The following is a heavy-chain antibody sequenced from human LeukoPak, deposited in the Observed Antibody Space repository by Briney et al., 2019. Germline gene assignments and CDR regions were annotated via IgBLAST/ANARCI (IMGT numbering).Heavy chain of an antibody. V-gene: IGHV3-7*01. Sequence: GGSLRLSCAASGFTFGSYAMSWVRRAPGKGLEWVAHIKQDGSEKYYVDSVKGRFTISRDNAKNSLYLQMNSLRAEDTAVYYCARDRESGYDYNGMDVWGQGTTVTVSS. J-gene: IGHJ6*02. CDR1: GFTFGSYA. CDR2: IKQDGSEK. CDR3: ARDRESGYDYNGMDV. D-gene: IGHD5-12*01.